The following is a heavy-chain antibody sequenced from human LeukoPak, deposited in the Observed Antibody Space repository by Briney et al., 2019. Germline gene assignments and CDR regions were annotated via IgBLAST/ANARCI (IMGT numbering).Heavy chain of an antibody. J-gene: IGHJ4*02. Sequence: SETLSLTCTVSGYSISSGYYWGWIRQPPGKGLEWIGSMYHSGTTWYNPSLQSRVTISLDTSKNQFTLHLTSVTAADTAVYYCARDRRAVAGPAFDYWGQGTLVTVSS. CDR2: MYHSGTT. CDR1: GYSISSGYY. D-gene: IGHD6-19*01. V-gene: IGHV4-38-2*02. CDR3: ARDRRAVAGPAFDY.